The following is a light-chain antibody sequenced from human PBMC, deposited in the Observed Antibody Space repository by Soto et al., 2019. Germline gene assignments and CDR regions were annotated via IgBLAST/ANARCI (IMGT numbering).Light chain of an antibody. CDR2: WAS. V-gene: IGKV4-1*01. CDR3: QQYYRPWT. J-gene: IGKJ1*01. Sequence: DIVMTQSPDSLAVSLGERATINCKSSQSVLYSSNNKNYLAWYQQKPGQPHKLLIYWASTRESGVPDRFSGSGSGTDFTLTISSQQAEDVAVYYCQQYYRPWTFGQGTKVEIK. CDR1: QSVLYSSNNKNY.